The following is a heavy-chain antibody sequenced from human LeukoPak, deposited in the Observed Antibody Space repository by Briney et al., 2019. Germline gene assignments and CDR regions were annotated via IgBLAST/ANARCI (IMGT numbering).Heavy chain of an antibody. D-gene: IGHD3-22*01. CDR1: GFTFSGSA. CDR2: IRSKANSYAT. Sequence: GGSLKLSCAASGFTFSGSAMHWVRQASGKGLEWVGRIRSKANSYATAYAASVKGRFTISRDDSKNTAYLQMNSLKTEDTAVYYCTRHEIRDYYDSSGLGYYYYYGMDVWGQGTTVTVSS. CDR3: TRHEIRDYYDSSGLGYYYYYGMDV. J-gene: IGHJ6*02. V-gene: IGHV3-73*01.